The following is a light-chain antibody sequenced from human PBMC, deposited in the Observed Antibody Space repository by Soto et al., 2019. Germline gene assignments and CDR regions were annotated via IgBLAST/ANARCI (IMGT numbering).Light chain of an antibody. J-gene: IGKJ4*01. V-gene: IGKV3-15*01. CDR1: QSITTD. CDR2: AAS. Sequence: EIVRTQSPGTLSVSPGARATLSCRASQSITTDLAWYQQKPGQAPRLLIYAASTRATCIPARFSGSGSGTEFTLTISSLQSEDFAVYYCQQYINWPLTFAGGAKVEIK. CDR3: QQYINWPLT.